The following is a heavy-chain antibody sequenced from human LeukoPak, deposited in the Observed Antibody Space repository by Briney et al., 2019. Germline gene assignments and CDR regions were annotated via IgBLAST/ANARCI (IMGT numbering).Heavy chain of an antibody. J-gene: IGHJ4*02. CDR3: AKGGRYFDWSTGDY. Sequence: GRSLRLSCAASGFTFSSYGMHWVRQAPGKGLGWVAVIWYDGSNKYYADSVKGRFTISRDNSKNTLYLQMNSLRAEDTAVYYCAKGGRYFDWSTGDYWGQGTLVTVSS. CDR2: IWYDGSNK. D-gene: IGHD3-9*01. CDR1: GFTFSSYG. V-gene: IGHV3-33*06.